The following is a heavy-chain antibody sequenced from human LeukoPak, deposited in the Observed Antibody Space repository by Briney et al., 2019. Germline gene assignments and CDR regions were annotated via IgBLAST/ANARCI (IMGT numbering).Heavy chain of an antibody. CDR3: ATFRYYYDSSGYKY. CDR1: GYTLTELS. CDR2: FDPEDGET. Sequence: GASVKVSCTVSGYTLTELSMHWMRQAPGKGLEWMGGFDPEDGETIYAQKFQGRVTMTEDTSTDTAYMELSSLRSEDTAVYYCATFRYYYDSSGYKYWGQGTLVTVSS. J-gene: IGHJ4*02. D-gene: IGHD3-22*01. V-gene: IGHV1-24*01.